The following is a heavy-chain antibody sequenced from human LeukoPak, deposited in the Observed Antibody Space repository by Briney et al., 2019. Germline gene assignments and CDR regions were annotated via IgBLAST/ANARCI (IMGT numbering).Heavy chain of an antibody. V-gene: IGHV3-23*01. J-gene: IGHJ5*02. CDR2: ISGSGGST. Sequence: GGSLRLSCAASGFTFSNYAMSWVRQAPVQGLEWVSAISGSGGSTYYADSVKGRFTISRDNSKNTLYLQMNSLRAEDTAVYYCAKTGDDYVWGSYRYTSWFDPWGQGTLVTVSS. CDR1: GFTFSNYA. D-gene: IGHD3-16*02. CDR3: AKTGDDYVWGSYRYTSWFDP.